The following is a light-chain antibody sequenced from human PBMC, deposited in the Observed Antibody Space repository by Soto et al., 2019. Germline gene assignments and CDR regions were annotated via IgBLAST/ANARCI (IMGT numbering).Light chain of an antibody. CDR2: DVN. CDR3: SSGTISTTMI. Sequence: QSALTQPASVSGSPGQSITISCTGTSSDIGAYNFVSWYQQHPGKAPKLMLYDVNIRPSGVSNRFSGSKSGNTASLTISGLQAEYEADYYCSSGTISTTMIFGGGTKLTVL. J-gene: IGLJ2*01. CDR1: SSDIGAYNF. V-gene: IGLV2-14*03.